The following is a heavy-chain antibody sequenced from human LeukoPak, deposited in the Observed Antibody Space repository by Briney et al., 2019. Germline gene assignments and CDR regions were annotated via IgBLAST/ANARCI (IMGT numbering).Heavy chain of an antibody. J-gene: IGHJ4*02. CDR2: ISSGSTYK. CDR3: TRGPTLMGVAGTWPLDY. CDR1: GFTFSDYS. V-gene: IGHV3-21*01. Sequence: GGSLRLSCAASGFTFSDYSMHWVRQAPGKGLEWVSSISSGSTYKYSADSLKGRFTISRDNAKNSLYLQMNSLRAEDSAVYYCTRGPTLMGVAGTWPLDYWGQGTLVTVSS. D-gene: IGHD6-19*01.